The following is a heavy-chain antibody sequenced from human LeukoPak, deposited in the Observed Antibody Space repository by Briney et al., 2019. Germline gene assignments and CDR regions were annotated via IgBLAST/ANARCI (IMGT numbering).Heavy chain of an antibody. V-gene: IGHV1-8*01. CDR2: MNPNSGNT. D-gene: IGHD7-27*01. Sequence: GASVKVSCKASGYTFTSYDINWVRQATGQGLEWMGWMNPNSGNTGYAQKFQGRVTMTRNTSISTAYMELSSLRSEDTAVYYCARGLGKAYDQAPRWFDPWGQGTLVTVSS. J-gene: IGHJ5*02. CDR3: ARGLGKAYDQAPRWFDP. CDR1: GYTFTSYD.